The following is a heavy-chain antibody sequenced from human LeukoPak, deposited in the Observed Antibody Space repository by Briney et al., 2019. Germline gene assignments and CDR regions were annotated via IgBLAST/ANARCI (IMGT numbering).Heavy chain of an antibody. D-gene: IGHD3-3*01. V-gene: IGHV3-48*04. J-gene: IGHJ4*02. CDR3: ARWRGAQSEFEY. Sequence: GGSLRLSCAASVFTFSSYSMNWVRQAPGKGLEWVSYISSSSSTIYYADSVKGRFTISRDNAKNSLYLQMISLRAEDTAVYYCARWRGAQSEFEYWGQGTLVTVSS. CDR2: ISSSSSTI. CDR1: VFTFSSYS.